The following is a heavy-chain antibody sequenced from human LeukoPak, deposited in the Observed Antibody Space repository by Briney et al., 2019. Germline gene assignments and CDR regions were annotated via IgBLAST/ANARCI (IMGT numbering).Heavy chain of an antibody. D-gene: IGHD3-10*01. V-gene: IGHV3-23*01. CDR2: TSDSGGST. CDR3: ATHADFGSGSYRWFDP. Sequence: GGSLRLSCAASGFTFRSYAMSWVRQAPGKGLKWVSTTSDSGGSTYYADSVKGRFTISRDNFKNTLYLQMNSLRADDTAVYYCATHADFGSGSYRWFDPWGQGTLVIVSS. J-gene: IGHJ5*02. CDR1: GFTFRSYA.